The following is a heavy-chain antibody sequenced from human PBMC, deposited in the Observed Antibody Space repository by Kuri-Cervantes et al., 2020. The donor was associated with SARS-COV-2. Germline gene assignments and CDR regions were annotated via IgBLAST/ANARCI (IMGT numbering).Heavy chain of an antibody. CDR1: GGSISSSSYY. V-gene: IGHV4-39*02. CDR2: IYYSGST. J-gene: IGHJ4*02. D-gene: IGHD3-3*01. Sequence: SETLSLTCTVSGGSISSSSYYWGWIRQPPGKGLEWIGSIYYSGSTYYNPSLKSRVTISVDTSKNQFSLKLSSVTAADTAVYYCARDRQLPDDFWSGWFDYWGQGTLVTVSS. CDR3: ARDRQLPDDFWSGWFDY.